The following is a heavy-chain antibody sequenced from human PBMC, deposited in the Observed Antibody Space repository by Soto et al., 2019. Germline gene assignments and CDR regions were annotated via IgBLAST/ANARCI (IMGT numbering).Heavy chain of an antibody. Sequence: ASVKVSCKASGYTFTGHYIHWVRQAPGRGPEWMGEIGPASGDTRYAQKFQGRVTMTRDTSITTVYMELNNLSPDDTAVYYCGRGRSGQLVVFYWGQGTPVTVS. CDR2: IGPASGDT. D-gene: IGHD3-10*01. CDR1: GYTFTGHY. V-gene: IGHV1-2*02. J-gene: IGHJ4*02. CDR3: GRGRSGQLVVFY.